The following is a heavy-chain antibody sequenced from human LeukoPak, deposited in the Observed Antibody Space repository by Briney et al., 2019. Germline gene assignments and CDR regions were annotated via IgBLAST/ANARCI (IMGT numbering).Heavy chain of an antibody. V-gene: IGHV4-59*01. Sequence: SETLSLXCTVSGGSISSYYWSWIRQPPGKGLEWIGYIYYSGSTNYNPSLKSRVTISVDASKNQFSLRLSSVTAADTAVYYCARAYSSSSWCFDYWGQGTLVTVSS. CDR1: GGSISSYY. D-gene: IGHD6-6*01. CDR2: IYYSGST. CDR3: ARAYSSSSWCFDY. J-gene: IGHJ4*02.